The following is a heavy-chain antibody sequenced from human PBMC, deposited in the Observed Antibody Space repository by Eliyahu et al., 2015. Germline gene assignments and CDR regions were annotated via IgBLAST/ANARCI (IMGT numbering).Heavy chain of an antibody. V-gene: IGHV2-5*02. Sequence: QITLKESGPTLVKPTQTLTLTCTFSGFSLSTNGVGVGWVRQPPGQALEWLALIFWDDDKRYRPSLRTRVTITKDTSKNQVVLTMTNVDPMDTATYFCAHGEFPYYFDSWGQGTLVTVSS. CDR2: IFWDDDK. CDR3: AHGEFPYYFDS. J-gene: IGHJ4*02. CDR1: GFSLSTNGVG. D-gene: IGHD2-21*01.